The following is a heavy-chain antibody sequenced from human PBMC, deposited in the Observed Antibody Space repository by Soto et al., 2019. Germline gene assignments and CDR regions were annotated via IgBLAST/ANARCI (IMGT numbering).Heavy chain of an antibody. CDR1: GFSFSEHY. J-gene: IGHJ6*01. CDR2: PTPSGGDT. Sequence: QAQLVESGGGLVKPGGSLRLSCAASGFSFSEHYMSWIRQSPGKGFEWVSYPTPSGGDTFYPDSVKGRFTISRNNAMRSVDLQMNSLTVEDTAVYYCARGHYGLEVWGQGTTVTVSS. V-gene: IGHV3-11*01. CDR3: ARGHYGLEV.